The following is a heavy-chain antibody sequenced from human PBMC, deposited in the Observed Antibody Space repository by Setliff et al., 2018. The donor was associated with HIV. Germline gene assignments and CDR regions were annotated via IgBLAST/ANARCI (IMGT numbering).Heavy chain of an antibody. CDR1: GDALSEVS. CDR3: ARDAPAEYYDFWSGYILWDV. CDR2: FDPEDEET. D-gene: IGHD3-3*01. J-gene: IGHJ6*04. V-gene: IGHV1-24*01. Sequence: ASVKVSCKVSGDALSEVSMHWVRQAPGKGLEWMGGFDPEDEETIYAQNFQGRVTMTTDTTTSTAYMELRSLRSDDTAVYYCARDAPAEYYDFWSGYILWDVWGKGTTVTVSS.